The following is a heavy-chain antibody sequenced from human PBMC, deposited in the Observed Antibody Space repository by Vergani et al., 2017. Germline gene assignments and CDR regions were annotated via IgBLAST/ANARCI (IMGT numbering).Heavy chain of an antibody. CDR3: AGLSGYNQLGY. J-gene: IGHJ4*02. CDR1: GGTFSSYT. D-gene: IGHD3-22*01. Sequence: QVQLVQSGAEVKKPGSSVKVSCKASGGTFSSYTISWVRQAPGQGLEWMGRIIPILGIANYAQKFQGRVTITADKSTSTAYMELRSLRSEDTAVYYCAGLSGYNQLGYWGQGTLVTVAS. V-gene: IGHV1-69*02. CDR2: IIPILGIA.